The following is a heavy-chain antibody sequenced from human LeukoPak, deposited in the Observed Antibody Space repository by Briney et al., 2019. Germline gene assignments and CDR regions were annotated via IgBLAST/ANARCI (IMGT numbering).Heavy chain of an antibody. V-gene: IGHV3-23*01. D-gene: IGHD1-1*01. J-gene: IGHJ6*03. CDR1: GFTFSSYA. CDR3: GRVEEGVSDVGHYYYMDV. Sequence: PGGSLRLSCAASGFTFSSYAMSWVRQAPGKGLEWVSAISGSGGSTYYADSVKGRFTISRDNSKNTLYLQMNSLRAEDTAVYYCGRVEEGVSDVGHYYYMDVWGKGTTVTVSS. CDR2: ISGSGGST.